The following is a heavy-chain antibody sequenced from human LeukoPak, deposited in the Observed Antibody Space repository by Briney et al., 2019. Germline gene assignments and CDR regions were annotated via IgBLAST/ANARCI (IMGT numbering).Heavy chain of an antibody. CDR1: GGSISSYY. J-gene: IGHJ4*02. V-gene: IGHV4-59*01. CDR2: IYYSGST. D-gene: IGHD3-9*01. Sequence: SETLSLTCTVSGGSISSYYWSWIRQTPGKGLEWIGYIYYSGSTNYNPSLKSRVTISVDTSKNQFSLKLSSVTAADTAVYYCARGGARYYDILTGYYTEPFDYWGQGTLVTVSS. CDR3: ARGGARYYDILTGYYTEPFDY.